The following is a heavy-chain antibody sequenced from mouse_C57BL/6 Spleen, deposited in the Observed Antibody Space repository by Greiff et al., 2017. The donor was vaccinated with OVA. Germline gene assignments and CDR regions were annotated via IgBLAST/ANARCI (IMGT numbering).Heavy chain of an antibody. Sequence: QVQLQQSGAELVRPGASVTLSCKASGYTFTDYEMHWVKQTPVHGLEWIGAIDPETGGTAYNQKFKGKAILTADKSSSTAYMELRSLTSEDSAVYYCTRSGGNYAYWGQGTTLTVSS. V-gene: IGHV1-15*01. CDR3: TRSGGNYAY. CDR2: IDPETGGT. CDR1: GYTFTDYE. D-gene: IGHD2-1*01. J-gene: IGHJ2*01.